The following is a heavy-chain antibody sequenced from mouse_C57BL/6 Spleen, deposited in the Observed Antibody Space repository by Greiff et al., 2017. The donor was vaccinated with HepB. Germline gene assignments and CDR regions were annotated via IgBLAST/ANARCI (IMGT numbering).Heavy chain of an antibody. J-gene: IGHJ2*01. D-gene: IGHD2-3*01. CDR2: LDPPNGNT. Sequence: VHVKQSGAELVKSGATVKLSCTASGLNIKDTYMHWLKQWPEQGLEWIGRLDPPNGNTKSDPKFQGQATITADTSANTADLQLSSLTSEDTAVYHCAMMARKWGKDTTLTVSS. CDR1: GLNIKDTY. V-gene: IGHV14-3*02. CDR3: AMMARK.